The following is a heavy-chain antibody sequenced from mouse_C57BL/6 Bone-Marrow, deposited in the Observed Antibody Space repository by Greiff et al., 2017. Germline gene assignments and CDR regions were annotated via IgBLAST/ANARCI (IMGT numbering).Heavy chain of an antibody. V-gene: IGHV3-8*01. CDR3: ARIYDYAFYWYFDV. CDR1: SDY. D-gene: IGHD2-4*01. J-gene: IGHJ1*03. CDR2: ISYSGST. Sequence: EVQLVESGPGLAKPSQTLSLTSDYWNWIRKFPGNKLEYMGYISYSGSTYYNPSLKSRISITRDTSKNQYYLQLNSVTTEDTATYYCARIYDYAFYWYFDVWGTGTTVTVSS.